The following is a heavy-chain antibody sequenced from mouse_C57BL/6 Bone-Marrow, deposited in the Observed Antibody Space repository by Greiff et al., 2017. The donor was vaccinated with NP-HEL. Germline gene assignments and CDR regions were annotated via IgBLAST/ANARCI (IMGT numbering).Heavy chain of an antibody. J-gene: IGHJ1*03. CDR1: GYTFTSYW. CDR2: IHPNSGST. V-gene: IGHV1-64*01. CDR3: ARRLRLYWYFDV. Sequence: VQLQQPGAELVKPGASVKLSCKASGYTFTSYWMHWVKQRPGQGLEWIGMIHPNSGSTNYNEKFKSKATLTVDKSSSTADMQLSSLTSEDSAVYYCARRLRLYWYFDVWGTGTTVTVSS. D-gene: IGHD2-4*01.